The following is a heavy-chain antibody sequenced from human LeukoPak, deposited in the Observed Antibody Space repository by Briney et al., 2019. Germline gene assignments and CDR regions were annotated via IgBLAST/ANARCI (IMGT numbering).Heavy chain of an antibody. Sequence: GGSLRLSCAASGFTFSSYSMNWVRQAPGKGLEWVSSISSSSSYIYYADSVKGRFTISRDNAKNSLYLQMNSLRAEDTAVYYCATALSPDAFDIWGQGTMVTVSS. V-gene: IGHV3-21*01. J-gene: IGHJ3*02. CDR1: GFTFSSYS. CDR2: ISSSSSYI. CDR3: ATALSPDAFDI.